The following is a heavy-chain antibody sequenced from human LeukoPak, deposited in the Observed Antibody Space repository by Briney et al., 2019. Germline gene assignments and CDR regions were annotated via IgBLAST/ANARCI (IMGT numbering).Heavy chain of an antibody. J-gene: IGHJ5*02. CDR1: GGSISSSSYY. Sequence: PSETLSLTCTVSGGSISSSSYYWGWIRQPPGKGLEWIGSIYYSGSTYYSPSLKSRVTISVDTSKNQFSLKLSSVTAADTAVYYCARHYYGANGNWFDPWGQGTLVTVSS. V-gene: IGHV4-39*01. D-gene: IGHD4/OR15-4a*01. CDR2: IYYSGST. CDR3: ARHYYGANGNWFDP.